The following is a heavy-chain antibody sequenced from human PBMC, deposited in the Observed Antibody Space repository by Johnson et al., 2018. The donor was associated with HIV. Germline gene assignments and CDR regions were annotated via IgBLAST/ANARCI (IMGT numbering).Heavy chain of an antibody. CDR1: GFTFSNYG. V-gene: IGHV3-30*02. D-gene: IGHD5-12*01. Sequence: QVQLVESGGGVVQPGRSLRLSCAASGFTFSNYGMHWVRQAPGKGLEWVAFIRYDGSNKYYADSVKGRFSISRDNSRNTLYLQMSSLRPEDTAVYFCARVGVSGYDLAAFDIWGQGTMVTVSA. J-gene: IGHJ3*02. CDR2: IRYDGSNK. CDR3: ARVGVSGYDLAAFDI.